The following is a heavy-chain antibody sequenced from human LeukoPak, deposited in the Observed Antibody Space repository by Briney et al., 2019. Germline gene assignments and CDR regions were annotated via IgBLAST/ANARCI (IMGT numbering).Heavy chain of an antibody. CDR3: ARGRTTDYYDSSGYLYYFDY. J-gene: IGHJ4*02. D-gene: IGHD3-22*01. CDR1: GYSFTSYW. Sequence: KISCKGSGYSFTSYWIGWVRQAPGQGLEWMGGIIPIFGTANYAQKFQGRVTITADKSTSTAYMELSSLRSEDTAVYYCARGRTTDYYDSSGYLYYFDYWGQGTLVTVSS. V-gene: IGHV1-69*06. CDR2: IIPIFGTA.